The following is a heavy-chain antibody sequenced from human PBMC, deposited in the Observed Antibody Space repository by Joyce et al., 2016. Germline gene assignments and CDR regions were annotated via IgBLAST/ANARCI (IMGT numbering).Heavy chain of an antibody. J-gene: IGHJ4*02. CDR2: IGAYKGNT. CDR3: AKAPLYDSSGYPFDY. V-gene: IGHV1-18*01. D-gene: IGHD3-22*01. Sequence: QVQLVQSGAEVKKPGASVKISCKASGYPFTSYGISWVRQAPGQGLEWMGWIGAYKGNTKYAQKFQGRVTMTTDTSTRTAYMGLRSLRSDDTAVYYCAKAPLYDSSGYPFDYWGQGTLVTVSS. CDR1: GYPFTSYG.